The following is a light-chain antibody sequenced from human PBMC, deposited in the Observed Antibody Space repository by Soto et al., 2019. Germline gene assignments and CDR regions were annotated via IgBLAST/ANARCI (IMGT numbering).Light chain of an antibody. Sequence: DVQMTQSPSSLSASVGDRVTITCQASQDITNYLNWYQQKPGKAPKLLIYDASNLETGVPSRFSGSGSGTDFTLTISSLEPEDFAVYYCQQRSNWPPIFGQGTRLEIK. J-gene: IGKJ5*01. V-gene: IGKV1-33*01. CDR2: DAS. CDR3: QQRSNWPPI. CDR1: QDITNY.